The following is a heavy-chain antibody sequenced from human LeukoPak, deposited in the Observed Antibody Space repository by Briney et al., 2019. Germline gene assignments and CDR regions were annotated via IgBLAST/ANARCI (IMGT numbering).Heavy chain of an antibody. D-gene: IGHD3-3*01. V-gene: IGHV5-51*01. Sequence: GESLQISCKGSGYSFTSYWIGRVRQMPGKGLEWMGIIYPGDSDTRYSPSFQGQVTISADKSISTAYLQWSSLKASDTAMYYCARTPLHYDFWSGYTTAYYYYGMDVWGQGTTVTVSS. CDR1: GYSFTSYW. CDR3: ARTPLHYDFWSGYTTAYYYYGMDV. J-gene: IGHJ6*02. CDR2: IYPGDSDT.